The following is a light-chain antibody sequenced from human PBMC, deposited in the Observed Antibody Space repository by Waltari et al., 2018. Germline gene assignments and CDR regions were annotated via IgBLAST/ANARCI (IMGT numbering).Light chain of an antibody. CDR2: SNN. J-gene: IGLJ2*01. CDR3: ASWDDGLSGLI. CDR1: NSNIGRNY. Sequence: QSVVTQPPSASGTPGQSVTISCSGTNSNIGRNYVYWYQQFPGMAPKLLLYSNNRRPSGVPDRFSGSKSGTSASLAINGLRSEDEAHCYCASWDDGLSGLIFGGGTELTV. V-gene: IGLV1-47*02.